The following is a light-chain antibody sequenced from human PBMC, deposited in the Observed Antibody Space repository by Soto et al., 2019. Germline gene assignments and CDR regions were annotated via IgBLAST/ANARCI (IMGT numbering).Light chain of an antibody. CDR3: QQRSNWPWT. J-gene: IGKJ1*01. Sequence: EIVLTQSPATLSLSPGERATLSCRASQSVSSYLAWYQQKPGQAPRLLIYDASNRATGIPARFSGSGSRTDFTLTISSLEPEDFAVYYCQQRSNWPWTFGQGTKVDSK. V-gene: IGKV3-11*01. CDR2: DAS. CDR1: QSVSSY.